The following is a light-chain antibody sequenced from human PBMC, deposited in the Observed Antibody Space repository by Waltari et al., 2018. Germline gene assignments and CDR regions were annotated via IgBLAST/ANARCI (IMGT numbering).Light chain of an antibody. CDR1: QTIGFS. J-gene: IGKJ1*01. V-gene: IGKV3-15*01. Sequence: ETVMTQSPATLSVSPGERATLSCRTSQTIGFSLAWYQQKPGPAPRLLIYHPSTRATGIPARFSGSGSETECTLTISSLQSEDVAVYYCQQYNNWPPGTFGQGTKVEI. CDR3: QQYNNWPPGT. CDR2: HPS.